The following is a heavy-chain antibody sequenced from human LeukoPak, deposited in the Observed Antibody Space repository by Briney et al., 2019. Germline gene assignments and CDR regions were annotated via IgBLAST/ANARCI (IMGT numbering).Heavy chain of an antibody. D-gene: IGHD4-17*01. Sequence: ASVKVSCKASGYTFTSYYMHWVRQAPGQGLEWMGIINPSGGSTSYAQKFQGRVTMTRDTSTSTVYMELSSLRSEDTAVYYCARVNRAVTNLYHGMDVWGQGTTVTVSS. V-gene: IGHV1-46*01. J-gene: IGHJ6*02. CDR1: GYTFTSYY. CDR2: INPSGGST. CDR3: ARVNRAVTNLYHGMDV.